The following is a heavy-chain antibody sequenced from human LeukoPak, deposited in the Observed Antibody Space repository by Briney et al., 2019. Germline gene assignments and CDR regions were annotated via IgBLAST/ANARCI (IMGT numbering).Heavy chain of an antibody. D-gene: IGHD3-22*01. CDR3: ASGRSYDSSGLDY. J-gene: IGHJ4*02. V-gene: IGHV3-9*01. CDR1: GFTFDDYA. CDR2: ISWNSGSI. Sequence: GGSLRLSCAASGFTFDDYALHWVRQAPGKGLEWVSGISWNSGSIGYADSVKGRFTISRDNAKNSLYLQMNSLRAENTALYYCASGRSYDSSGLDYWGQGTLVTVSS.